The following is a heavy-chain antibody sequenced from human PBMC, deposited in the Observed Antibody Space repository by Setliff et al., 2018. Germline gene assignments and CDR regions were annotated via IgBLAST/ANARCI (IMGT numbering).Heavy chain of an antibody. CDR2: IYTSGST. D-gene: IGHD4-4*01. V-gene: IGHV4-4*07. CDR3: ARVSTVTTWPYYYYMDV. Sequence: SETLSLTCTVSGGSISSYYWSWIRQPAGKGLEWIGRIYTSGSTDYNPSLKSRVTMSVDTSKNQFSLKLSSVTAADTAVYYCARVSTVTTWPYYYYMDVWGKGTTVTVSS. CDR1: GGSISSYY. J-gene: IGHJ6*03.